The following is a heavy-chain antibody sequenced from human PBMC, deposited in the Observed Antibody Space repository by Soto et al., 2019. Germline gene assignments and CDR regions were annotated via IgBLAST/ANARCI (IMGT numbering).Heavy chain of an antibody. J-gene: IGHJ3*02. CDR1: GFTFSDHY. CDR2: IRNKPNSYTT. D-gene: IGHD2-15*01. Sequence: EVQLVESGGGLVRPGGSLRLSCAASGFTFSDHYMDWVRQAPGKGLEWVGRIRNKPNSYTTEYAASVKGRFTISRDDSKNSLYLQMNSLKTEDTAVYFCARDLGLLEAFGIWGQGTMVTVSS. V-gene: IGHV3-72*01. CDR3: ARDLGLLEAFGI.